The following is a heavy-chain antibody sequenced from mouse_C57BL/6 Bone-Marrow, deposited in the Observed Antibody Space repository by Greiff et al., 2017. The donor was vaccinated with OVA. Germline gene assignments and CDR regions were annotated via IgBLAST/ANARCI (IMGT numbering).Heavy chain of an antibody. J-gene: IGHJ3*01. CDR3: ASGARAWFAY. CDR1: GYTFTSYW. CDR2: IDPSDRET. Sequence: QVQLQQPGAELVRPGSSVKLSCKASGYTFTSYWMHWVKQRPIQGLEWIGNIDPSDRETHYNQKFKDKATLTVDKSSSTAYMQLSSLTSEDSAVYYCASGARAWFAYWGQGTLVTVSA. V-gene: IGHV1-52*01.